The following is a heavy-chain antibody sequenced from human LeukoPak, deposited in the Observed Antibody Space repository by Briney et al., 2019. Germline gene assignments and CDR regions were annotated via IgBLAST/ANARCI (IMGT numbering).Heavy chain of an antibody. V-gene: IGHV3-23*01. CDR1: GFTFSTYA. D-gene: IGHD3-22*01. CDR2: ISCSGGAT. CDR3: AKDGYNYDSSGLFDY. Sequence: QAGGSLRLSCAASGFTFSTYAMHWVRQPPGKGLEWVSAISCSGGATYHADADSVKGRFIISRDNSKNTLYLQINSLRVEDTAVYYCAKDGYNYDSSGLFDYWGQGTLVTVSS. J-gene: IGHJ4*02.